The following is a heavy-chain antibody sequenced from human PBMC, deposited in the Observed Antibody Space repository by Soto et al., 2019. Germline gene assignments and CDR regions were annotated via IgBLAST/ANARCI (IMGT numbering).Heavy chain of an antibody. CDR1: GYTFTSYD. D-gene: IGHD3-10*01. J-gene: IGHJ5*02. Sequence: ASVKVSCKASGYTFTSYDINWVRQATGQGLEWMGWMNPNSGNTGYAQKFQGRVTMTRNTSISTAYMELSSLRSEDTAVYYCARMDYYGSGITNWFDPWGQRTLVTVSS. CDR3: ARMDYYGSGITNWFDP. V-gene: IGHV1-8*01. CDR2: MNPNSGNT.